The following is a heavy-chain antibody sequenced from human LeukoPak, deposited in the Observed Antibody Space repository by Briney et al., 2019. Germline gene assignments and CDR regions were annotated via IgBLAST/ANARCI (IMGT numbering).Heavy chain of an antibody. V-gene: IGHV3-23*01. CDR3: ARGVYWSLDY. J-gene: IGHJ4*02. D-gene: IGHD1-1*01. CDR2: IAGGDEST. Sequence: GGSLRLSCAISGFIFNTNGMNWVRQSPGKGLEWLATIAGGDESTYYADSVKGWFAISRDNSKNTVFLHMNSLRVEDTAVYYCARGVYWSLDYWGQGTPVTVSS. CDR1: GFIFNTNG.